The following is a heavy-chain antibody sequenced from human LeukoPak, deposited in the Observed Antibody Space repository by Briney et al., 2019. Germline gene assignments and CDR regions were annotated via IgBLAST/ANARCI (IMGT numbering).Heavy chain of an antibody. CDR1: GGSISSSY. CDR2: VYYSGSN. J-gene: IGHJ4*02. Sequence: SETLSLTCTVSGGSISSSYWSWIRQPPGKGLEWLGYVYYSGSNNYNPSLKSRVTMSVDTSKSQFSLKLSSVTAADTAVYYCARGGQWEPLDYWGQGTLVTVSS. CDR3: ARGGQWEPLDY. V-gene: IGHV4-59*01. D-gene: IGHD1-26*01.